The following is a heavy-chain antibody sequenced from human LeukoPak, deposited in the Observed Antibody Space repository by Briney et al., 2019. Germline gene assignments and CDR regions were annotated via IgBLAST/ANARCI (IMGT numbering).Heavy chain of an antibody. J-gene: IGHJ4*02. Sequence: SETLSLTCTVSGGSISRSSYYWGWIRQPPGKGLEWIGSIYYSGATYYNPSLNNRVTISVDTSKNQFSLKLSSVTAADTAVYYCARGRVVPAAMDYWGQGTLVTVSS. CDR3: ARGRVVPAAMDY. V-gene: IGHV4-39*07. CDR1: GGSISRSSYY. D-gene: IGHD2-2*01. CDR2: IYYSGAT.